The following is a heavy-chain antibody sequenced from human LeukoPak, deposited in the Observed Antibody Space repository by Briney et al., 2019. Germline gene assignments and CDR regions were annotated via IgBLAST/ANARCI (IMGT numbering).Heavy chain of an antibody. CDR1: GYTFTSYG. Sequence: GASVKVSCKASGYTFTSYGISWVRQAPGQGLEWMGWISAYNGNTNYAQKLQGRVTMTTDTSTSTAYMELRSLRSDDTAVYYCARDHSSGVPPARNYSDYWGQGTLVTVSS. CDR2: ISAYNGNT. V-gene: IGHV1-18*01. CDR3: ARDHSSGVPPARNYSDY. D-gene: IGHD6-19*01. J-gene: IGHJ4*02.